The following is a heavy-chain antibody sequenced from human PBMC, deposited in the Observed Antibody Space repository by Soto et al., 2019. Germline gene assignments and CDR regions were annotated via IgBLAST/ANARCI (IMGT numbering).Heavy chain of an antibody. V-gene: IGHV1-2*02. CDR2: INPNSGDT. Sequence: QVQLVQSGTEVKRPGDSVKVSCKASGYTFTGYYVHWVRQAPGQGLEWMGWINPNSGDTYLAQRFQGRVTMNRDTSIGTAYMELRGLTSDDTAEYYCAKGGAIVAAGTRVDLYNAMDVW. CDR1: GYTFTGYY. J-gene: IGHJ6*01. CDR3: AKGGAIVAAGTRVDLYNAMDV. D-gene: IGHD1-26*01.